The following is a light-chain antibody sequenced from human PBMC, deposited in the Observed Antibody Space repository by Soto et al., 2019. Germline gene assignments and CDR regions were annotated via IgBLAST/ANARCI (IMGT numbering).Light chain of an antibody. CDR3: QQYNSYPSMYT. V-gene: IGKV1-5*01. CDR2: DAS. J-gene: IGKJ2*01. CDR1: QSISSW. Sequence: DIQMTQSPSTLSASVGDRVTITCRASQSISSWLAWYQQKPGKAPKLLIYDASSLESGVPSRFSGSGSGTEFTLTISSLQPDDFATYYCQQYNSYPSMYTFGRGPSWRSN.